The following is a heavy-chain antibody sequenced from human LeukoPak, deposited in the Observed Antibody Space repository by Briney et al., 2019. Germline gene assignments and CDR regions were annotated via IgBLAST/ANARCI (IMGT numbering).Heavy chain of an antibody. J-gene: IGHJ4*02. D-gene: IGHD6-6*01. CDR1: RFTLSSNY. CDR3: ARESGGSSYGIDY. Sequence: VGSLRLSCAPSRFTLSSNYMSWVRQAPGKGLEWGSVIYSGGSTYYSDSVMGRFTISRDNSTNTLYLKMNSLRAEDTAVYYCARESGGSSYGIDYWGQGTLVTVSS. V-gene: IGHV3-66*02. CDR2: IYSGGST.